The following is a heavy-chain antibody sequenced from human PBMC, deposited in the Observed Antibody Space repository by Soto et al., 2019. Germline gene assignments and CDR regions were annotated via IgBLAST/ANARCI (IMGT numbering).Heavy chain of an antibody. CDR1: GGSISSGGYS. CDR2: IYHSGST. J-gene: IGHJ2*01. D-gene: IGHD3-22*01. V-gene: IGHV4-30-2*01. Sequence: QLQLQESGSGLVKPSQTLSPTCAVSGGSISSGGYSWSWIRQPPGKGLEWIGYIYHSGSTYYNPSLKSRVTISVDRSKNQFSLKLSSVTAADTAVYYCARAYYDSRSGYFDLWGRGTLVTVSS. CDR3: ARAYYDSRSGYFDL.